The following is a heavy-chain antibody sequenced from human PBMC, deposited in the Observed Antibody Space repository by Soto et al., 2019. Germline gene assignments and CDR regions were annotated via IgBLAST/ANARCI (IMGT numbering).Heavy chain of an antibody. D-gene: IGHD1-20*01. CDR3: ARGGGEDNWNDYYFDY. Sequence: SVKVSCKASGGTFSSYTISWVRQAPGQGLEWMGRIIPILGIANYAQKFQGRVTITADKSTSTAYMELSSLRSEDTAVYYCARGGGEDNWNDYYFDYWGQGTLVTVSS. J-gene: IGHJ4*02. CDR2: IIPILGIA. V-gene: IGHV1-69*02. CDR1: GGTFSSYT.